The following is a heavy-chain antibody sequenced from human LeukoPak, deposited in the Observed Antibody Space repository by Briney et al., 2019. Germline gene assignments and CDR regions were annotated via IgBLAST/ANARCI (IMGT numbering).Heavy chain of an antibody. Sequence: GESLKISCKGFGCSFTSYWIAWVRQMPGKGLEWMGIIYPGDSDTRYSPSFQGQVTISGDKSISTVYLQWSSLKASDTAMYYCAGVDLYCSSTSCYSFDYWGQGTLVTVSS. CDR2: IYPGDSDT. J-gene: IGHJ4*02. CDR3: AGVDLYCSSTSCYSFDY. V-gene: IGHV5-51*01. CDR1: GCSFTSYW. D-gene: IGHD2-2*01.